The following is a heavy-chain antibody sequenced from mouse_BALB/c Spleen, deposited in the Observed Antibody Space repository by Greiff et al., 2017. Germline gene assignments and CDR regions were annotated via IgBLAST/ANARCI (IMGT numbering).Heavy chain of an antibody. Sequence: EVMLVESGGDLVKPGGSLKLSCAASGFTFSSYGMSWVRQTPDKRLEWVATISSGGSYTYYPDSVKGRFTISRDNAKNTLYLQMSSLKSEDTAMYYCARPYDGSSPNWYFDVWGAGTTVTVSS. CDR3: ARPYDGSSPNWYFDV. CDR2: ISSGGSYT. V-gene: IGHV5-6*01. D-gene: IGHD2-3*01. CDR1: GFTFSSYG. J-gene: IGHJ1*01.